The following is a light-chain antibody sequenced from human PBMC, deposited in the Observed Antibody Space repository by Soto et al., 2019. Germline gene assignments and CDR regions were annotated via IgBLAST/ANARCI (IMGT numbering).Light chain of an antibody. CDR2: LAS. V-gene: IGKV1-17*01. Sequence: DVQMTQSPSTLSVSVGDRVTIACRASQDIRNNLGWYQQKPGKDPRRLIYLASNLPSGVPSRFSGSGSGTEFTLTVSSLQPEDLATYYCLQHDAYPFTFGQGTKLQIK. CDR3: LQHDAYPFT. CDR1: QDIRNN. J-gene: IGKJ2*01.